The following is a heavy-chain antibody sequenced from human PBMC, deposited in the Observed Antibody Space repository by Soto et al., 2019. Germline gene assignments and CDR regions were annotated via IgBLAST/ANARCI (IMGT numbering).Heavy chain of an antibody. J-gene: IGHJ4*02. Sequence: EVQLVESGGGLVQPGGSLRLSCGASGFTFSNSHMNWVRQAPGKGLEWVSYISSSGSTTYYADSVKGRFTISRDNARNSLFLQMSSLRDEDTAVYYCARDAFDYDTTGYHSDYWGQGTLVTVSS. CDR3: ARDAFDYDTTGYHSDY. CDR1: GFTFSNSH. D-gene: IGHD3-22*01. CDR2: ISSSGSTT. V-gene: IGHV3-48*02.